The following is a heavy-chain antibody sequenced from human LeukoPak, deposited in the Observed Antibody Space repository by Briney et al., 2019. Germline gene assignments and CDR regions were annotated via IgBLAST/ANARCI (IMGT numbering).Heavy chain of an antibody. CDR2: INPNSGGT. D-gene: IGHD3-10*01. J-gene: IGHJ4*02. Sequence: ASVKVSCKASGHTFSRSYMHWVRQAPGQGLEWMGWINPNSGGTNYAQKFQGRVTMTRDTSISTAYMELSRLRSDDTAVYYCARVGSGSYYDFDYWGQGTLVTVSS. CDR1: GHTFSRSY. CDR3: ARVGSGSYYDFDY. V-gene: IGHV1-2*02.